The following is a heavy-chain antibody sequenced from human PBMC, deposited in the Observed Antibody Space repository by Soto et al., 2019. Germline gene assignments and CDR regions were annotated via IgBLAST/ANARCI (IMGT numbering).Heavy chain of an antibody. CDR3: ARDLYSSSARYFDY. CDR1: GFTFSSYS. V-gene: IGHV3-21*01. J-gene: IGHJ4*02. D-gene: IGHD6-6*01. CDR2: ISSSSSYI. Sequence: EVQLVESGGGLVKPGGSLRLSCAASGFTFSSYSMNWVRQAPGKGLVWVSSISSSSSYIYYADSVKGRFTMYRDNAKNSLYLQMNSLRAEETAVYYCARDLYSSSARYFDYWGQGTLVTVSS.